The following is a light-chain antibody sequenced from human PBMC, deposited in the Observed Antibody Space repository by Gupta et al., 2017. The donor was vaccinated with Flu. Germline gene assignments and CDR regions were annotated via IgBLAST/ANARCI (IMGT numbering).Light chain of an antibody. Sequence: DIVLPQSPGTLSLSPGDRATLSCRASQSVSSSYLAWYQQKPGQDPRILIYGASSRATCSPDRCSGSGSGTDFTLTISRLEPEDVAVYYCQQYGSSPPITFGQGTRLEIK. CDR2: GAS. CDR3: QQYGSSPPIT. V-gene: IGKV3-20*01. J-gene: IGKJ5*01. CDR1: QSVSSSY.